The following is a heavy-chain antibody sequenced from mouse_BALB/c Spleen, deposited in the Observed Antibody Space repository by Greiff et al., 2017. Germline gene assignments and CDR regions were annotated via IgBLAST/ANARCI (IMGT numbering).Heavy chain of an antibody. V-gene: IGHV5-6-3*01. J-gene: IGHJ1*01. Sequence: EVMLVESGGGLVQPGGSLKLSCAASGFTFSSYGMSWVRQTPDKRLELVATINSNGGSTYYPDSVKGRFTISRDNAKNTLYLQMSSLKSEDTAMYYCARDGRGGYFDVWGAGTTVTVSS. CDR1: GFTFSSYG. CDR2: INSNGGST. D-gene: IGHD3-1*01. CDR3: ARDGRGGYFDV.